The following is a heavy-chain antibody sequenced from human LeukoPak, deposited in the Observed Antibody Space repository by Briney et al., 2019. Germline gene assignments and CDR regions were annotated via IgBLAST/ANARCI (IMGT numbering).Heavy chain of an antibody. V-gene: IGHV1-69*01. D-gene: IGHD3-3*01. Sequence: VASVKVSCKASGGTFSSYAISWVRQAPGQGLEWMGGIIPIFGTANYAQKFQGRVTITADESTSTAYMELSSLRSEDTAVYYCASRDYDFWSGYEEGYYYYMDVWGKGTTVTVSS. CDR2: IIPIFGTA. CDR1: GGTFSSYA. J-gene: IGHJ6*03. CDR3: ASRDYDFWSGYEEGYYYYMDV.